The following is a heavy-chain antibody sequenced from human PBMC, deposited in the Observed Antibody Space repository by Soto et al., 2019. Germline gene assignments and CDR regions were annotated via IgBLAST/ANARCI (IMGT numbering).Heavy chain of an antibody. CDR2: IWYDGSNK. Sequence: GGSLRLSCSTAGFTFSSYGLPWVRQAPGKGLEWVAVIWYDGSNKYYADSVKGRFTISRDNSKNTLYLQMNSLRAEDTAVYYCARESSLYYYYGMDVWGQGTTVTVSS. CDR1: GFTFSSYG. CDR3: ARESSLYYYYGMDV. J-gene: IGHJ6*02. V-gene: IGHV3-33*01.